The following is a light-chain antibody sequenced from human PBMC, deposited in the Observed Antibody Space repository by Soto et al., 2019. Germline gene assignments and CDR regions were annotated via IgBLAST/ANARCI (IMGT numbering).Light chain of an antibody. Sequence: QSALTQPASVSGSPGQSITISCTGTSSDVGSYNLVSWYQQHPDKAPKLMIYEVTKRPSGVSNRFSGSKSGNTASLTISGLQAEDEADYYCCSYVGTTTWVFGGGTKLTVL. V-gene: IGLV2-23*02. CDR3: CSYVGTTTWV. CDR1: SSDVGSYNL. CDR2: EVT. J-gene: IGLJ3*02.